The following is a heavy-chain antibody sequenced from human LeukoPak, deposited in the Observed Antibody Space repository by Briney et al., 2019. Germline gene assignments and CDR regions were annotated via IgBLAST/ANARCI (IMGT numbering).Heavy chain of an antibody. CDR3: AKDPSTSEGGSGYDFALLFDY. J-gene: IGHJ4*02. CDR1: GFTFSSYG. CDR2: ISYDGSNK. D-gene: IGHD5-12*01. V-gene: IGHV3-30*18. Sequence: GGSLRLSCAASGFTFSSYGMHWVRQAPGKGLEWVAVISYDGSNKYYADSVKGRFTISRDNSKNTLYLQMNSLRAEDTAVYYCAKDPSTSEGGSGYDFALLFDYWGQGTLVTVSS.